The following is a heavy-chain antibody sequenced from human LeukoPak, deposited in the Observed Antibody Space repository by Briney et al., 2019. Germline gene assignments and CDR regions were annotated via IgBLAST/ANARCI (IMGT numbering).Heavy chain of an antibody. J-gene: IGHJ1*01. CDR3: AINHYDFWSGYPSAYFQH. CDR1: GGSFSGYY. V-gene: IGHV4-34*01. Sequence: SETLSLTCAVYGGSFSGYYWSWIRQPPGKGLEWIGEINHSGSTNYNPSLKSRVTISVDTSKNQFSLKLSSVTAADTAVYYCAINHYDFWSGYPSAYFQHWGQGTLVTVSS. D-gene: IGHD3-3*01. CDR2: INHSGST.